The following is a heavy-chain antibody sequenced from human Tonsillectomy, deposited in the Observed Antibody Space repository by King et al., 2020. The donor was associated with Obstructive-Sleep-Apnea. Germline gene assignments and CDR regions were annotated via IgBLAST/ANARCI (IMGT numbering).Heavy chain of an antibody. D-gene: IGHD6-19*01. J-gene: IGHJ6*02. V-gene: IGHV4-4*02. CDR2: IYHSGST. CDR1: GGSISSSNW. CDR3: ACLGSGWFSYYYYGMDV. Sequence: QLQESGPGLVKPSGTLSLTCAVSGGSISSSNWWSWVRQPPGKGLEWIGEIYHSGSTNYNPSLKSRVTLSVDKSKNQFSLKLSPVTASYTAVYYCACLGSGWFSYYYYGMDVWGQGTTVTVSS.